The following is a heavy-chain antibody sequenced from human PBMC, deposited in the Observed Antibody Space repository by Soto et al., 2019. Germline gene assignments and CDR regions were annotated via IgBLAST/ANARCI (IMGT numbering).Heavy chain of an antibody. J-gene: IGHJ6*03. V-gene: IGHV3-7*01. CDR3: ARGGGSIFGLYYMDV. CDR2: IKQDGSEK. CDR1: GFTFSSYW. Sequence: EVQLVESGGGLVQPGGSLRLSCAASGFTFSSYWMSWVRQAPGKGLEWVANIKQDGSEKYYVDSVKGRFTISRDNAKNSLYLQMNSLRAEDTAVYYCARGGGSIFGLYYMDVWGKGTTVTVSS. D-gene: IGHD3-3*01.